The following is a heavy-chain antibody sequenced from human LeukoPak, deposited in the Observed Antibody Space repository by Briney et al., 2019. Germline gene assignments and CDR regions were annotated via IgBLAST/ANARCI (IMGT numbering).Heavy chain of an antibody. CDR3: ADGIHPRRGYSKNDAFDI. CDR2: IYNSGST. D-gene: IGHD5-18*01. CDR1: GGSLSSYY. Sequence: SETLSPTSIVDGGSLSSYYWSWIRQPPGKVLEWVGYIYNSGSTSYNPSLKSRVTISVNTSKNQCSLKLSSVTTADTAVYYCADGIHPRRGYSKNDAFDIWGQGTMVTASS. V-gene: IGHV4-59*08. J-gene: IGHJ3*02.